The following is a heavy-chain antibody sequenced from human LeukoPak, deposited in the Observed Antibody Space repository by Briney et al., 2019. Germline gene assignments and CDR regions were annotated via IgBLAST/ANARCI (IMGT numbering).Heavy chain of an antibody. CDR1: GGSFSGYY. J-gene: IGHJ4*02. V-gene: IGHV4-34*01. D-gene: IGHD6-19*01. CDR3: ARGPHQQWPPMQY. Sequence: SETLSLTCAVYGGSFSGYYWNWIRQLPGKGLEYIGEINDSGSSIYNPSLKNRVTISVDTSKKQISVNLTSVTAADTGVYYCARGPHQQWPPMQYWGQGSLVTVSS. CDR2: INDSGSS.